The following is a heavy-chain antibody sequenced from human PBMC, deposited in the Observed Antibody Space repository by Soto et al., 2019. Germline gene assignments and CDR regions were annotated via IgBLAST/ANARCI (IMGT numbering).Heavy chain of an antibody. D-gene: IGHD6-13*01. V-gene: IGHV1-69*13. Sequence: ASVKVSCKASGGTFSSYAISWVRQAPGQGIEWMGRIIPIFGTANYAQKFQGRVTITADESTSTAYMELSSLRSEDTAVYYCAREDSSSWDKSLGMDVWGQGTTVTVSS. CDR2: IIPIFGTA. CDR1: GGTFSSYA. CDR3: AREDSSSWDKSLGMDV. J-gene: IGHJ6*02.